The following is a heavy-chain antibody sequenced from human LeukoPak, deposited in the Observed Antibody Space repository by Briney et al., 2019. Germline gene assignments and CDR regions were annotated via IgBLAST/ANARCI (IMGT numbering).Heavy chain of an antibody. Sequence: SETLTLTCAVYGGSFSGYYWSWLRQSPGKGLEWIGEINRSGSTNYNASFKSRVTISVDTSKNHFSLKLNHVTAADTAVYHCARRRQYGSFLFWNFDLWGRGTLVTVSS. CDR3: ARRRQYGSFLFWNFDL. D-gene: IGHD6-6*01. CDR2: INRSGST. CDR1: GGSFSGYY. J-gene: IGHJ2*01. V-gene: IGHV4-34*01.